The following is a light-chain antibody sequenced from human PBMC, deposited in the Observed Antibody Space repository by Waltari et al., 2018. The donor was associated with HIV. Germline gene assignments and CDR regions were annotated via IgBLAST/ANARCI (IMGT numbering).Light chain of an antibody. J-gene: IGLJ2*01. CDR3: SSYAGSNKFLV. CDR1: SRDVGGYNY. V-gene: IGLV2-8*01. CDR2: EVS. Sequence: QSALTQPPSASGSPGQSVTISCTGTSRDVGGYNYVSWYQHHPGKAPKLMIYEVSKLPSGVTHRFSGSNSGNTASLTVSGLQAEDEADYYCSSYAGSNKFLVFGGGTKLTVL.